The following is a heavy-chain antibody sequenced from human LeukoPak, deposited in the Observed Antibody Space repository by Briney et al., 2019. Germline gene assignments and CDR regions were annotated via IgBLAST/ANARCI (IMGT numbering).Heavy chain of an antibody. V-gene: IGHV3-23*01. D-gene: IGHD6-13*01. CDR2: ITGSGGNT. J-gene: IGHJ6*02. CDR1: GFIFSSYS. Sequence: GGSLRLSCAASGFIFSSYSMSWVRQAPGKGLEWVSVITGSGGNTYYADSVKGRFTISKDNSKNTVYLQMNSPRVDYTPVYYCAKATSSSWHSYDYGMDVWGQGTTVTVSS. CDR3: AKATSSSWHSYDYGMDV.